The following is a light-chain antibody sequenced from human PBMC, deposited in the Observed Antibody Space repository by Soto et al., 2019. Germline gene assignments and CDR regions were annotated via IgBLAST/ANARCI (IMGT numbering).Light chain of an antibody. CDR1: QSVSRSY. CDR3: QQYGSSPIT. Sequence: EIVLTQSPCTLALSPGERATLSCRASQSVSRSYLAWYQQKPGQAPRLLIYGASSRTTGIPERFSGSGSGTDFTLTISRLEPEDFALYYCQQYGSSPITFGQGTRLEIK. CDR2: GAS. V-gene: IGKV3-20*01. J-gene: IGKJ5*01.